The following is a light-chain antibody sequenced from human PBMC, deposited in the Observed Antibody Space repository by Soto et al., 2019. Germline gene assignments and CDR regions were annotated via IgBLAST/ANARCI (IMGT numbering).Light chain of an antibody. CDR3: QQYGSSPMYT. J-gene: IGKJ2*01. Sequence: EIVLTQSPGTLSLSPGERATLSCRASQSVTSSYIAWYQQKPGQAPRLFMFGASGRATGIPDRFSGSGSGTDFTLTISRLEPEDFAVYYCQQYGSSPMYTFGQGTKVDIK. V-gene: IGKV3-20*01. CDR2: GAS. CDR1: QSVTSSY.